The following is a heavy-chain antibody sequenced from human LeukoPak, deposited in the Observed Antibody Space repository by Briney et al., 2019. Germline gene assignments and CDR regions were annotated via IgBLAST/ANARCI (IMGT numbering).Heavy chain of an antibody. J-gene: IGHJ3*02. CDR2: ISSSSSYI. V-gene: IGHV3-21*01. CDR3: ARDRVAAAGRRYAFDI. D-gene: IGHD6-13*01. CDR1: GFTFSSYS. Sequence: GSLRLSCAASGFTFSSYSMNWVRQAPGKGLEWVSSISSSSSYIYYADSVKGGFTISRDNAKNSLYLQMNSLRAEDTAVYYCARDRVAAAGRRYAFDIWGQGTMVTVSS.